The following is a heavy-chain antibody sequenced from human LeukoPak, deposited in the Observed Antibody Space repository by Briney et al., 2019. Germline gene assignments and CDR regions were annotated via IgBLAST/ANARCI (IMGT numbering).Heavy chain of an antibody. D-gene: IGHD3-22*01. V-gene: IGHV4-4*09. J-gene: IGHJ6*02. CDR3: ARDRAIHGMDV. Sequence: PSETLSLTCTVSGGSISSHYWSWIRQPPGKGLEWIGYIYTSGSTNYNPSLKSRVTISVDTSKNQFSLKLSSVTAADTAVYYCARDRAIHGMDVWGQGTTVTVSS. CDR1: GGSISSHY. CDR2: IYTSGST.